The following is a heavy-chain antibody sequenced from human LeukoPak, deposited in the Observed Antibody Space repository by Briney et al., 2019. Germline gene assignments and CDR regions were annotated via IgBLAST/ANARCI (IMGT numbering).Heavy chain of an antibody. CDR3: AHYGDYRFMYYFDH. D-gene: IGHD4-17*01. V-gene: IGHV2-5*02. J-gene: IGHJ4*02. CDR1: GFSLSTSGVG. Sequence: SGPTLVKPTQTLTLTCPFSGFSLSTSGVGVGWIRQPPGKALEWLALIYWDDNKLYSPSLKSRLTITKDTSKNQVVLTMTNMEPVDTAKYYCAHYGDYRFMYYFDHWGQGTPVTVSS. CDR2: IYWDDNK.